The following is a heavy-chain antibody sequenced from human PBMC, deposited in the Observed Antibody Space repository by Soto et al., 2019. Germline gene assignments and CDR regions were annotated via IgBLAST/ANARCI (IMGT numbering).Heavy chain of an antibody. CDR2: IWYDGSNK. D-gene: IGHD2-15*01. J-gene: IGHJ6*02. V-gene: IGHV3-33*01. CDR1: GFTFSSYG. Sequence: GGSLRLSCAASGFTFSSYGMHWVRQAPGKGLEWVAVIWYDGSNKYYADSVKGRFTISRDNSKNTLYLQMNSLRAEDTAVYYCARELVVVAATRHYYYGMDVWGQGTTVTVSS. CDR3: ARELVVVAATRHYYYGMDV.